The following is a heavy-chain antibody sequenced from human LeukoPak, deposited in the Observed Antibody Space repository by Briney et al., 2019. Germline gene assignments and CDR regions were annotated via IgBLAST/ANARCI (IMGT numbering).Heavy chain of an antibody. Sequence: SETLSLTCAVYGGSFSGYYWSWIRQPPGKGLEWIGEISHSGSTDYNPSLKSRVTISADTSKNQFSLKLSSVTAADTAVYYCARIDYSDYGNDAFDIWGQGTMVTVSS. CDR3: ARIDYSDYGNDAFDI. CDR1: GGSFSGYY. J-gene: IGHJ3*02. CDR2: ISHSGST. D-gene: IGHD4-11*01. V-gene: IGHV4-34*01.